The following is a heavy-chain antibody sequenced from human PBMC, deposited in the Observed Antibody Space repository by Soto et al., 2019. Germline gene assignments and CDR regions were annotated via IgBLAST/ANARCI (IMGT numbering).Heavy chain of an antibody. CDR3: AKDQGSSWYEIDY. J-gene: IGHJ4*02. Sequence: EVQLLESGGGLGQPGGSLRLSCAASGFTFSNYAVTWVRQAPGKGLEWVSTISGSGGSTYYADFVKGRFTISRDNSKNTLYLQMNSLRAEDTAVYYFAKDQGSSWYEIDYWGQGTLVTVSS. CDR2: ISGSGGST. D-gene: IGHD6-13*01. V-gene: IGHV3-23*01. CDR1: GFTFSNYA.